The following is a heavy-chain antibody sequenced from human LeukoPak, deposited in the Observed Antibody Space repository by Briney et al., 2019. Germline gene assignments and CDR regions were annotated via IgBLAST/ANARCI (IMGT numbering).Heavy chain of an antibody. CDR1: GGSISSYY. D-gene: IGHD6-13*01. Sequence: PSETLSLTCTVSGGSISSYYWSWIRQPAGKGLEWIGRIYTSGSTNYNPSLKSRVTMSVDTSKNQFSLKLSSVTAADMAVYYCARDSSSWYGGIFDYWGQGTLVTVSS. CDR2: IYTSGST. V-gene: IGHV4-4*07. CDR3: ARDSSSWYGGIFDY. J-gene: IGHJ4*02.